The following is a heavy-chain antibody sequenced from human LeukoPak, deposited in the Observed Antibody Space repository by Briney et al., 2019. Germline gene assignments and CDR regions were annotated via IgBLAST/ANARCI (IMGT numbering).Heavy chain of an antibody. Sequence: SETLSLTCTVSGGSISSSSYYWGWIRQPPGKGLEWIGSIYYSGSTYYNPSLKSRVTISVDTSKNQFSLKLSSVTAADTAVYYCARKRDSSGYYWGLYYFDYWGQGTLVTVSS. CDR2: IYYSGST. CDR1: GGSISSSSYY. J-gene: IGHJ4*02. D-gene: IGHD3-22*01. V-gene: IGHV4-39*01. CDR3: ARKRDSSGYYWGLYYFDY.